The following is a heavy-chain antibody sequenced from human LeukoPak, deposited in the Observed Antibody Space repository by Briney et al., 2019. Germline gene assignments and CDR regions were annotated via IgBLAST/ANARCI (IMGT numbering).Heavy chain of an antibody. CDR1: GFTFSSYG. CDR3: AKEARSVTFDY. J-gene: IGHJ4*02. V-gene: IGHV3-30*18. D-gene: IGHD6-6*01. CDR2: ISYDGSNK. Sequence: GGSLRLSCAASGFTFSSYGMHWVRQAAGKGLEWVAVISYDGSNKYYADSVKGRFTISRDNSKNTLYLQMNSLRAEDTAVYYCAKEARSVTFDYWGQGTLVTVSS.